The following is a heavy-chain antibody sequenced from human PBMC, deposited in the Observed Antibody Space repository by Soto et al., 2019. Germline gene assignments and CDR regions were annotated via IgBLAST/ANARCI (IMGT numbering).Heavy chain of an antibody. CDR2: INPSGGST. J-gene: IGHJ6*02. V-gene: IGHV1-46*01. Sequence: ASVKVSCKASGYTFTSYYMHWVRQAPGQGLEWMGIINPSGGSTSYAQKFQGRVTMTRDTSTSTVYMELSSLRSEDTAVYYCARDLIAAADYYYGMDVWGQGTTVTSP. D-gene: IGHD6-13*01. CDR3: ARDLIAAADYYYGMDV. CDR1: GYTFTSYY.